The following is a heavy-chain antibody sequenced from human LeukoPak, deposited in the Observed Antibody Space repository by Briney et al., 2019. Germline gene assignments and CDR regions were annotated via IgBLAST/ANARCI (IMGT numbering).Heavy chain of an antibody. CDR3: ARGNGYSYGYN. CDR2: ISYDGSNK. Sequence: GGSLRLSCAASGFTFSSYAMHWVRQAPGKGLEWVAVISYDGSNKYYADSVKGRFTISRDNSKNTLYLQMNSLRAEGTAVYYCARGNGYSYGYNWGQGTLVTVSS. V-gene: IGHV3-30*04. CDR1: GFTFSSYA. J-gene: IGHJ4*02. D-gene: IGHD5-18*01.